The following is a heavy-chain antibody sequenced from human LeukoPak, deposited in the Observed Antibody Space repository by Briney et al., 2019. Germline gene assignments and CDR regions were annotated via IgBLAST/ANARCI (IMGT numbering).Heavy chain of an antibody. Sequence: GGSLRLSCAASGFTFSSYWMHWVRQAPGKGLVWVSRINSDGSSTSYADSVKGRFTISRDNAKNTLYLQMNSLRAEDTAVYYCARDINIVRAAAGTWFDPWGQGTLVTVSS. CDR3: ARDINIVRAAAGTWFDP. CDR2: INSDGSST. V-gene: IGHV3-74*01. D-gene: IGHD6-13*01. J-gene: IGHJ5*02. CDR1: GFTFSSYW.